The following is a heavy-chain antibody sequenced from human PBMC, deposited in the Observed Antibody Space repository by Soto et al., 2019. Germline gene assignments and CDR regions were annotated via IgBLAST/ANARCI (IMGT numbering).Heavy chain of an antibody. D-gene: IGHD6-13*01. CDR1: GFTFSSYS. J-gene: IGHJ6*02. Sequence: EVQLVESGGGLVKPGGSLRLSCAASGFTFSSYSMNWVRQAPGKGLEWVSSISSSSSYIYYADSVKGRFTISRDNAKNSLYLQMNSLRAESTAVYYCARGVAAPSYYYYGMDVWCHGTTVTVSS. CDR3: ARGVAAPSYYYYGMDV. CDR2: ISSSSSYI. V-gene: IGHV3-21*01.